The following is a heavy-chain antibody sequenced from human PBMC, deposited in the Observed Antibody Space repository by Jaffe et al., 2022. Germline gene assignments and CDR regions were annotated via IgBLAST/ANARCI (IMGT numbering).Heavy chain of an antibody. CDR2: IYTSGST. CDR3: ARDWVRGVIEWFDP. Sequence: QVQLQESGPGLVKPSQTLSLTCTVSGGSISSGSYYWSWIRQPAGKGLEWIGRIYTSGSTNYNPSLKSRVTISVDTSKNQFSLKLSSVTAADTAVYYCARDWVRGVIEWFDPWGQGTLVTVSS. CDR1: GGSISSGSYY. J-gene: IGHJ5*02. V-gene: IGHV4-61*02. D-gene: IGHD3-10*01.